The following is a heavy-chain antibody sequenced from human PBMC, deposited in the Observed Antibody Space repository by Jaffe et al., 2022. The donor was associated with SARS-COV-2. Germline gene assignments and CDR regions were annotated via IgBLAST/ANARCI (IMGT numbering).Heavy chain of an antibody. CDR3: AREVGFSPPDGGFWAGGYYYGMDV. V-gene: IGHV3-21*01. CDR1: GFTFSSYS. Sequence: EVQLVESGGGLVKPGGSLRLSCAASGFTFSSYSMNWVRQAPGKGLEWVSSISSSSSYIYYADSVKGRFTISRDNAKNSLYLQMNSLRAEDTAVYYCAREVGFSPPDGGFWAGGYYYGMDVWGQGTTVTVSS. CDR2: ISSSSSYI. D-gene: IGHD2-15*01. J-gene: IGHJ6*02.